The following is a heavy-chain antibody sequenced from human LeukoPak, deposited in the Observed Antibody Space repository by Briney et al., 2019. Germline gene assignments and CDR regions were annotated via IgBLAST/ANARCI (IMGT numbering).Heavy chain of an antibody. D-gene: IGHD3-22*01. CDR1: GFNFNTYT. J-gene: IGHJ3*02. CDR2: ISSDSSYI. V-gene: IGHV3-21*01. CDR3: ARDSSAYYTFDI. Sequence: GGSLRLSCAASGFNFNTYTMNWVRQAPGKGLEWVSSISSDSSYIYYADAVHGRFTVSRDNAKNSLYLQMNSLRAEDTAVYYCARDSSAYYTFDIWGQGTMVTVSS.